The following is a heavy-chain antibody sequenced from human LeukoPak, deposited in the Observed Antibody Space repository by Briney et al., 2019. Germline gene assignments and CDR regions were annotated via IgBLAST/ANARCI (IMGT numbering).Heavy chain of an antibody. Sequence: HAGGSLRLSCAASGFTFSSYSMNWVRQAPGKGLEWVSYISSSSSTIYYADSVKGRFTISRDNAKNSLYLQMNSLRAEDTAVYYCARAYRGGGSFDIWGQGTMATVSS. D-gene: IGHD1-26*01. CDR2: ISSSSSTI. V-gene: IGHV3-48*01. CDR3: ARAYRGGGSFDI. CDR1: GFTFSSYS. J-gene: IGHJ3*02.